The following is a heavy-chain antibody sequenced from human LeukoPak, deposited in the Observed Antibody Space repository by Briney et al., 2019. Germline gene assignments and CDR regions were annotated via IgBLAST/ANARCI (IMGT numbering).Heavy chain of an antibody. CDR2: ISSSSSTI. Sequence: ETLSLTCAVSGGSISSSNWWSWVRQAPGKGLEWVSYISSSSSTIYYADSVKGRFTISRDNAKNSLYLQMNSLRAEDTAVYYCASRYCSSTSCYVWGKGTTVTVSS. CDR3: ASRYCSSTSCYV. D-gene: IGHD2-2*01. V-gene: IGHV3-48*01. J-gene: IGHJ6*04. CDR1: GGSISSSN.